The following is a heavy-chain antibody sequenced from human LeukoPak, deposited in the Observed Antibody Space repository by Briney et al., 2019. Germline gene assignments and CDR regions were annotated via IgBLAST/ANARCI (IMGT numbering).Heavy chain of an antibody. CDR1: GFTFSSYA. D-gene: IGHD6-19*01. Sequence: GGSLRLSCAASGFTFSSYAMHWVCQAPGPGLEWVAVISYDGSNKYYADSVKGRFTISRDNSKNTLYLQMNSLRAEDTAVYYCARGGIAVAGLFDYWGQGTLVNVSS. CDR2: ISYDGSNK. V-gene: IGHV3-30*04. J-gene: IGHJ4*02. CDR3: ARGGIAVAGLFDY.